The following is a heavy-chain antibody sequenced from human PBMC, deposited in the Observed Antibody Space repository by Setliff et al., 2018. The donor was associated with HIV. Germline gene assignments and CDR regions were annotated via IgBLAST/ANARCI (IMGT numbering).Heavy chain of an antibody. Sequence: GASVKVSCKASGYTFTTYYMHWVRQAPGQGLEWMAVINPSVGSTNFAQMFQGRVTMTRDTSTSTVYMELSSLRSEDTAVYYCAREFIPVMYARQGGRFDPWGQGTLVTVSS. CDR2: INPSVGST. V-gene: IGHV1-46*01. D-gene: IGHD2-8*01. J-gene: IGHJ5*02. CDR3: AREFIPVMYARQGGRFDP. CDR1: GYTFTTYY.